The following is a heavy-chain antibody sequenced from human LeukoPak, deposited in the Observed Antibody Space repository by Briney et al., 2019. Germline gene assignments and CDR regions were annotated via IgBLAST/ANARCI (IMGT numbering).Heavy chain of an antibody. Sequence: GGSLRLSCAASGFTFSSYWMSWVRQAPGKGLEWVANIKQDGSEKYYVDSVKGRFTISRDNAKNSLYLQMNSLRAEDTALYYCAKDISGELLDYFDYWGQGTLVTASS. J-gene: IGHJ4*02. CDR1: GFTFSSYW. CDR3: AKDISGELLDYFDY. D-gene: IGHD3-10*01. CDR2: IKQDGSEK. V-gene: IGHV3-7*03.